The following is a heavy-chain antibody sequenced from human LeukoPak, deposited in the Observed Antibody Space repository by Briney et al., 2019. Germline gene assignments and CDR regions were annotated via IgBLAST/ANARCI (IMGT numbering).Heavy chain of an antibody. J-gene: IGHJ6*03. CDR1: GGPISSFY. CDR3: ARESSYSSNWYSGSDFYYYYMDV. CDR2: IYYSGST. Sequence: SETLSLTCTVSGGPISSFYWSWVRQPPAKGPEWIGNIYYSGSTNYNPSLKSRVTTSVDTSKKQFSLKLSFVTAADTAVYYCARESSYSSNWYSGSDFYYYYMDVWGKGTTVTVSS. D-gene: IGHD6-13*01. V-gene: IGHV4-59*01.